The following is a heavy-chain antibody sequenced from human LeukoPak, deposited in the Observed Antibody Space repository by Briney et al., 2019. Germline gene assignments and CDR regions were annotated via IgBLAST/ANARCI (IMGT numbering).Heavy chain of an antibody. CDR3: ANKLMVRGVIPYDAFDI. D-gene: IGHD3-10*01. V-gene: IGHV3-30*18. Sequence: GRSLRLSCAASGFTFSSYGMHWVRQAPGKGLEWVAVISYDGSNKYYADSVKGRFTISRDNSKNTLYLQMNSLRAEDTAVYYCANKLMVRGVIPYDAFDIWGQGTMVTVSS. J-gene: IGHJ3*02. CDR1: GFTFSSYG. CDR2: ISYDGSNK.